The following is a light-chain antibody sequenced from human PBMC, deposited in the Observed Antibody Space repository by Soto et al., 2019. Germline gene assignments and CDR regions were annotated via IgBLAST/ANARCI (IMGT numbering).Light chain of an antibody. CDR3: QQYYSTPST. Sequence: IVVTQSPHALPVSLPGGTTILCNSSRRGLYSSHNKNYLAWYQQKPGQPPKLLIYRASTRASGVPDRFSGSGSGTDFTLTISSLQAEDVAVYYCQQYYSTPSTFGQGTKVDIK. CDR2: RAS. CDR1: RRGLYSSHNKNY. J-gene: IGKJ1*01. V-gene: IGKV4-1*01.